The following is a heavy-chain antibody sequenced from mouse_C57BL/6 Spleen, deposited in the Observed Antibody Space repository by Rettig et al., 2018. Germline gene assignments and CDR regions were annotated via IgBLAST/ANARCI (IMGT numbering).Heavy chain of an antibody. Sequence: MSRLSISKDNSKSQVFLKMNSLQTDDTAMYYCAKQLGHYAMDYWGQGTSVTVSS. D-gene: IGHD4-1*01. CDR3: AKQLGHYAMDY. V-gene: IGHV2-9*01. J-gene: IGHJ4*01.